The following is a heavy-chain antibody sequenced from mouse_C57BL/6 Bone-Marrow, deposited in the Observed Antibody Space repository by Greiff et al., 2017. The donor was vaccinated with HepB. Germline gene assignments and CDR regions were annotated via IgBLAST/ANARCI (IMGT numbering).Heavy chain of an antibody. D-gene: IGHD2-3*01. CDR3: ARSDGYYYYAMDY. CDR2: IRNKANGYTT. J-gene: IGHJ4*01. CDR1: GFTFTDYY. V-gene: IGHV7-3*01. Sequence: EVKVVESGGGLVQPGGSLSLSCAASGFTFTDYYMSWVRQPPGKALAWLGFIRNKANGYTTEYSASVKGRFTISRDNSHSILYLQMNALRAEDSATYYCARSDGYYYYAMDYWGQGTSVTVSS.